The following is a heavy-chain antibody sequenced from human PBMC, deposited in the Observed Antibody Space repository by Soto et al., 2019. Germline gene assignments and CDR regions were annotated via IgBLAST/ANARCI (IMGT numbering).Heavy chain of an antibody. CDR3: AREGEQTSISC. CDR1: GGSISSGGYY. CDR2: ISYSGST. V-gene: IGHV4-30-4*01. J-gene: IGHJ6*01. Sequence: SETLSLTCTVSGGSISSGGYYWRWIRQPPGKGLEWIGYISYSGSTYYNPSLRSRVPISVDTSQNQCSLKLSFVTSAAPALYFCAREGEQTSISCWG. D-gene: IGHD1-1*01.